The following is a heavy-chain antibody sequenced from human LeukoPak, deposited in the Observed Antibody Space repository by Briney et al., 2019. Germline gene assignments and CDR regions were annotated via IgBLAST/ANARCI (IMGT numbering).Heavy chain of an antibody. CDR1: GFTFSSYG. CDR2: IRYDGSNK. J-gene: IGHJ1*01. V-gene: IGHV3-30*02. Sequence: GSLRLSCAASGFTFSSYGMHWVRQAPGKGLEWVAFIRYDGSNKYYADSVKGRFTISRDNSKNTLYLQMNSLRAEDTAVYYCAKIGLSTYYYDSSRYFQHWGQGTLVTVSS. CDR3: AKIGLSTYYYDSSRYFQH. D-gene: IGHD3-22*01.